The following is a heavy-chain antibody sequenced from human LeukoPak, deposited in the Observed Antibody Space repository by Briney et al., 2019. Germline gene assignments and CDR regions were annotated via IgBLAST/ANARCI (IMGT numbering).Heavy chain of an antibody. V-gene: IGHV1-69*05. J-gene: IGHJ3*02. CDR2: IIPIFGTA. D-gene: IGHD3-22*01. CDR1: GGTFSSYA. CDR3: AKDREDTMIVVVTEDAFDI. Sequence: SVKVSCKASGGTFSSYAISWVRQAPGQGLEWMGGIIPIFGTANYAQKFQGRVTITTDESTSTAYMELSSLRSEDTAVYYCAKDREDTMIVVVTEDAFDIWGQGTMVTVSS.